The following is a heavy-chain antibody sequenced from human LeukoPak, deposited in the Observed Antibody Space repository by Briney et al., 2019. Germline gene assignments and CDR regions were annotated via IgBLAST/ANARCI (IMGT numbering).Heavy chain of an antibody. V-gene: IGHV1-2*02. Sequence: ASVKVSCKASGYTFTGYYMHWVRQAPGQGLEWMGWINPNSGGTNYAQKFQGRVTMTRDTSISTAHMGLSRLRSDDTAVYYCASDYTMTDDAFDIWGQGTMVTVSS. D-gene: IGHD4-17*01. CDR2: INPNSGGT. CDR3: ASDYTMTDDAFDI. J-gene: IGHJ3*02. CDR1: GYTFTGYY.